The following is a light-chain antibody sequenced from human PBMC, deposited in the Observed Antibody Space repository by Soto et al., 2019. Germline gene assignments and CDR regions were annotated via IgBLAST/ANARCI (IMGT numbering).Light chain of an antibody. CDR2: DVS. CDR1: QSISNW. J-gene: IGKJ1*01. V-gene: IGKV1-5*01. Sequence: IQMTQSTSTMSASVGDRSTITCLASQSISNWLAWYQQKPGKAPNLLIYDVSILESGVTSRFSGSGSGTEFTLTISSLQPDDFATYYCQQYNSYSSMFGQGTKVEIK. CDR3: QQYNSYSSM.